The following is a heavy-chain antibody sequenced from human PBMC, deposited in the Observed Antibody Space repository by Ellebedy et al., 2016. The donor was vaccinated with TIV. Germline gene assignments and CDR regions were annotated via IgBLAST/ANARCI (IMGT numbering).Heavy chain of an antibody. CDR1: GGSISSSNW. Sequence: SETLSLTXAVSGGSISSSNWWSWVRQPPGKGLEWIGEIYHSGSTNYNPSLKSRVTISVDKSKNQFSLKLSSVTAADTAVYYCARVGVFESSSWYRGGVLLFDYWGQGTLVTVSS. D-gene: IGHD6-13*01. V-gene: IGHV4-4*02. J-gene: IGHJ4*02. CDR3: ARVGVFESSSWYRGGVLLFDY. CDR2: IYHSGST.